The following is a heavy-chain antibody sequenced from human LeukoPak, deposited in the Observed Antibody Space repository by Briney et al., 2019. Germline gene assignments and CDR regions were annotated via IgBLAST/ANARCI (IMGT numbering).Heavy chain of an antibody. V-gene: IGHV4-59*01. J-gene: IGHJ4*02. Sequence: PSETLSLTCTVSGVSISSYYWSWIRQVPGKGLEWIGYIYYSGSTNYNPSLRSRVTISVDTSKNQFSLKLSSVTAADTAVYYCARLDYYDSSGPGDYWGQGTLVTVSS. CDR1: GVSISSYY. D-gene: IGHD3-22*01. CDR2: IYYSGST. CDR3: ARLDYYDSSGPGDY.